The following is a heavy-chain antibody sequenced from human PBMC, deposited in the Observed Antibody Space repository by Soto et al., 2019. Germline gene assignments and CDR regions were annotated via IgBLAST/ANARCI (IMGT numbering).Heavy chain of an antibody. CDR3: ANLPNPSIAAAGAFDI. CDR1: GFTFSNYA. D-gene: IGHD6-13*01. CDR2: LSGSGGST. Sequence: GGSLRLSCAASGFTFSNYAMSWVRQAPGKGLEWVSTLSGSGGSTYYADSVKGRFTISRDNSKNTLYLQMNSLRAEDTAVYYCANLPNPSIAAAGAFDIWGQGTMVTVSS. V-gene: IGHV3-23*01. J-gene: IGHJ3*02.